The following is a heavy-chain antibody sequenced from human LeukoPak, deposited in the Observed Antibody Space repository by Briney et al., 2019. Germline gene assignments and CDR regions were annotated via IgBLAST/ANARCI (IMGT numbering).Heavy chain of an antibody. Sequence: PGRSLRLSCAASGFTFSSYAMSWVRQAPGKGLEWVSAISGSGGSTYYADSVKGRFTISRDNSKNTLYLQMNSLRAEDTAVYYCAKDPNIPSPGSSWPSTVDYWGQGTLVTVSS. D-gene: IGHD6-13*01. V-gene: IGHV3-23*01. CDR2: ISGSGGST. CDR1: GFTFSSYA. CDR3: AKDPNIPSPGSSWPSTVDY. J-gene: IGHJ4*02.